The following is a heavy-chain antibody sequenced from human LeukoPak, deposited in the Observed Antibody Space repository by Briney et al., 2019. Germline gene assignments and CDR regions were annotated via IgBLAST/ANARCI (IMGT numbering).Heavy chain of an antibody. Sequence: GGSLRLSCAASGFTFSSYGMHWVRQAPGKGLEWVAVIWYDGSNKYYADSVKGRFTIPRDNSKNTLYLQMNSLRAEDTAVYYCARGIYYYDSSGYYPFDYWGQGTLVTVSS. J-gene: IGHJ4*02. CDR2: IWYDGSNK. V-gene: IGHV3-33*01. CDR1: GFTFSSYG. CDR3: ARGIYYYDSSGYYPFDY. D-gene: IGHD3-22*01.